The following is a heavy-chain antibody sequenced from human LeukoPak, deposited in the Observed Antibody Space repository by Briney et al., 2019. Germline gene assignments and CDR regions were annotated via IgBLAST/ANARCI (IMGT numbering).Heavy chain of an antibody. CDR2: ISSSGAGT. J-gene: IGHJ4*02. CDR1: GFTFSSYW. Sequence: GGSLRLSCAASGFTFSSYWMHWVRQAPGKGLEWVSGISSSGAGTYYADSVKGRFTISRDNSKNTLYLQMNSLRAEDTAVYYCAKNSLVGATRYDYWGQGTLVTVSS. CDR3: AKNSLVGATRYDY. D-gene: IGHD1-26*01. V-gene: IGHV3-23*01.